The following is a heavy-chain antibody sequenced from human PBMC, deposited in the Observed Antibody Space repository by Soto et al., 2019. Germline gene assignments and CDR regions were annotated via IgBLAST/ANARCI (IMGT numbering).Heavy chain of an antibody. CDR2: INAGNGNT. Sequence: QVQLVQSGAEVKKPGASVKVSCKASGYTFTSYAMHWVRQAPGQRLEWMGWINAGNGNTKYSQKFQGRVTITRDTSASTAYMELCSLRSEDTAVYYCAREAYGKLSAFDIWGQGTMVTVSS. J-gene: IGHJ3*02. V-gene: IGHV1-3*01. CDR1: GYTFTSYA. D-gene: IGHD4-17*01. CDR3: AREAYGKLSAFDI.